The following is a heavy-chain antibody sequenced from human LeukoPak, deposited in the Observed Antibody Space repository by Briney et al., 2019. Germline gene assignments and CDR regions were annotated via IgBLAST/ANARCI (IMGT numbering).Heavy chain of an antibody. CDR1: GFTFTNAW. J-gene: IGHJ6*02. D-gene: IGHD4-17*01. CDR2: IKSKTDGGTT. V-gene: IGHV3-15*01. CDR3: TTSPYGDRYQNVLDV. Sequence: GGSLRLSCAASGFTFTNAWMCWVCQAPGKGLEWVGRIKSKTDGGTTDFAAPVKDRFTISRDDSKNTLYLQMNSLETEDTAVYYCTTSPYGDRYQNVLDVWGQGTTVTVSS.